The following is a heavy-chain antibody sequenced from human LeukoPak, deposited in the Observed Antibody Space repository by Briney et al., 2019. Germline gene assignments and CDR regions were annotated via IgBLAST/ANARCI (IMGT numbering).Heavy chain of an antibody. CDR3: ASSKHMAALGLEY. CDR1: GGPISSATHY. Sequence: KSSETLSLTCTVSGGPISSATHYWSWIRQPAGKGLEWIGRIYTAGSTDYNPSLRSRVTISVDTSKNQFSLNLTSVTAAGTAVYYCASSKHMAALGLEYWGQGTLVTVSS. CDR2: IYTAGST. J-gene: IGHJ4*02. D-gene: IGHD5-24*01. V-gene: IGHV4-61*02.